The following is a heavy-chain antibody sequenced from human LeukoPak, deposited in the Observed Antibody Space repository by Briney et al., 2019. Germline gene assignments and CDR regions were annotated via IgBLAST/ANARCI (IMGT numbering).Heavy chain of an antibody. Sequence: PETLSLTCAVYGGSFSGYYWSWIRQPPGKGLEWIGEINHSGSTYYNPSLKSRVTISVDTSKNQFSLRLSSVTAADTAVYYCARQVTFGYAYAYYFDFWGQGALVTVSS. V-gene: IGHV4-34*01. CDR1: GGSFSGYY. CDR2: INHSGST. CDR3: ARQVTFGYAYAYYFDF. J-gene: IGHJ4*02. D-gene: IGHD3-16*01.